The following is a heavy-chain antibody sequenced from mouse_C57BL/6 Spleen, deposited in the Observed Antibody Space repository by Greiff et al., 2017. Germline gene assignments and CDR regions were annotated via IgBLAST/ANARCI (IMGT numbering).Heavy chain of an antibody. V-gene: IGHV5-16*01. D-gene: IGHD2-1*01. CDR3: ARGGGNYVDYAMDY. CDR2: INNDGSST. J-gene: IGHJ4*01. CDR1: GFTFSDYY. Sequence: EVQLVESEGGLVQPGSSMKLSCTASGFTFSDYYMAWVRQVPEKGQEWVANINNDGSSTYSPDSLKSRFIISRDNSKNILYLQMSSLKSEYTATYYGARGGGNYVDYAMDYWGQGTSVTVSS.